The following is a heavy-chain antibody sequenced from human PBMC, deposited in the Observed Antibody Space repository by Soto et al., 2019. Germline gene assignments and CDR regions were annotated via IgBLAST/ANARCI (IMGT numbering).Heavy chain of an antibody. D-gene: IGHD3-3*01. CDR1: GGSISSSSYY. CDR3: AREVVIIFYYYYYMDV. Sequence: QLQLQESGPGLVKPSETLSLTCTVSGGSISSSSYYWGWIRQPPGKGLEWIGSIYYSGSTYYNPSLKSRVTISVDTSKNQFSLKLSSVTAADTAVYYCAREVVIIFYYYYYMDVWGKGTTVTVSS. J-gene: IGHJ6*03. V-gene: IGHV4-39*02. CDR2: IYYSGST.